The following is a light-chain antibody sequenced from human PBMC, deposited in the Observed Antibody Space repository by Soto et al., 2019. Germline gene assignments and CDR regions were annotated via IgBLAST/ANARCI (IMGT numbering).Light chain of an antibody. J-gene: IGKJ4*01. CDR1: QNIRSY. Sequence: DTQMTQSPSSLSASVGDRVTITCRPSQNIRSYLNWYQHKPGKAPKLLIYGASNLQSGVPSRFSGSGSGTDFTLTISSLQPEDFATYFCQQSFSIPVTFGGGTKVDIK. CDR3: QQSFSIPVT. CDR2: GAS. V-gene: IGKV1-39*01.